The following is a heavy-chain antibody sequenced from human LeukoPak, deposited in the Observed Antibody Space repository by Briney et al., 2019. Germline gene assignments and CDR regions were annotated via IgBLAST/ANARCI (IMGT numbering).Heavy chain of an antibody. CDR3: AKGDVLLWFGELVY. D-gene: IGHD3-10*01. V-gene: IGHV1-69*05. CDR2: IIPIFGTA. J-gene: IGHJ4*02. Sequence: ASVKVSCKASGGTFSSYAISWVRQAPGQGLEWMGGIIPIFGTANYAQKFQGRVTMTRDMSTSTVYMELSSLRSEDTAVYYCAKGDVLLWFGELVYWGQGTLVTVSS. CDR1: GGTFSSYA.